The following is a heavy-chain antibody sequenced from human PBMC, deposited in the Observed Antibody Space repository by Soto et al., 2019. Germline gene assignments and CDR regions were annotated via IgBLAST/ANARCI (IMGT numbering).Heavy chain of an antibody. CDR2: VYYSGNT. Sequence: SETLSLTCTVSGGSVSSGDYYWSWIRQPPGKGLEWIGNVYYSGNTYYNPSLKSRVTISVDTSKNQFSLKLTSVTAADTAVYYCARDKITGLFDYWGQGTLVTVSS. CDR1: GGSVSSGDYY. CDR3: ARDKITGLFDY. V-gene: IGHV4-61*08. D-gene: IGHD2-8*02. J-gene: IGHJ4*02.